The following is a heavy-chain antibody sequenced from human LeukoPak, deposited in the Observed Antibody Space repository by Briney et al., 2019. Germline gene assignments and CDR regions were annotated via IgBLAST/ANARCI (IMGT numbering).Heavy chain of an antibody. V-gene: IGHV4-61*02. CDR3: ARAPAAAMGKLEHFDY. CDR2: IYTSGST. CDR1: GGSISSGSYY. J-gene: IGHJ4*02. Sequence: SETLSLTCTVSGGSISSGSYYWSWIRQPAGKGLEWIGRIYTSGSTNYNPSLKSRVTIPVDTSKNQFSLKLSSVTAADTAVYYCARAPAAAMGKLEHFDYWGQGTLVTVSS. D-gene: IGHD6-25*01.